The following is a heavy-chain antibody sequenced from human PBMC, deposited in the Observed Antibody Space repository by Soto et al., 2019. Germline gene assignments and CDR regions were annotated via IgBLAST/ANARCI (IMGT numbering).Heavy chain of an antibody. J-gene: IGHJ5*02. D-gene: IGHD3-3*02. CDR1: GDSISSSDFY. V-gene: IGHV4-39*01. Sequence: SETLSLTCTVSGDSISSSDFYWGWVRQPPGKGLEWIGSIFYLVSSYYNPSLKIRVTMSVDTSKNQFSLRLRSVTAADTALYFCARHSLALRKNNWFDPWGQGIMVTVPS. CDR3: ARHSLALRKNNWFDP. CDR2: IFYLVSS.